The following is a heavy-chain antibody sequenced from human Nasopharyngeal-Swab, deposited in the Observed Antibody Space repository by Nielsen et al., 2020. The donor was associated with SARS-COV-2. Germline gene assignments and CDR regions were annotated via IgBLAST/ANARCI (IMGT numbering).Heavy chain of an antibody. Sequence: WIRQPPGKGLEWIGYTYYSGSTYYNPSLKSRVTISVDTSKNQFSLKLSSVTAADTAVYYCARVVTWGYSYDYGGTHVAHGIYFDYWGQGTLVTVSS. CDR3: ARVVTWGYSYDYGGTHVAHGIYFDY. CDR2: TYYSGST. V-gene: IGHV4-30-4*01. J-gene: IGHJ4*02. D-gene: IGHD5-18*01.